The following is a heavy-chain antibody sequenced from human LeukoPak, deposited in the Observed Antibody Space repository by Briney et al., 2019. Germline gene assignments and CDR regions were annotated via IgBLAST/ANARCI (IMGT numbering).Heavy chain of an antibody. J-gene: IGHJ3*02. V-gene: IGHV4-30-2*01. CDR3: ARRGVDGSGLLWFGELLYAAKEAFDI. D-gene: IGHD3-10*01. CDR1: GGSISSGGYS. Sequence: PSETLSLTCAVSGGSISSGGYSWSWIRQPPGKGLEWIGYIYHSRSTYYNPSLKSRVTISVDRSKNQFSLKLSSVTAADTAVYYCARRGVDGSGLLWFGELLYAAKEAFDIWGQGTMVTVSS. CDR2: IYHSRST.